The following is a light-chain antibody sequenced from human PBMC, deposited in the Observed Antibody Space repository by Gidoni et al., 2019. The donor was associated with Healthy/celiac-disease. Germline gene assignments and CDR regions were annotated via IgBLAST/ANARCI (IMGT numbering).Light chain of an antibody. CDR2: DAS. CDR3: QQYDNLPLT. CDR1: QDISNY. V-gene: IGKV1-33*01. Sequence: DLQMTQSPSSLSASVGDRVTITCQASQDISNYLNWYQQKPGKAPKLLIYDASNLETGVPSRFSGSGSGTHFTFTISSLQPEDIATYYCQQYDNLPLTFGPGTKVDIK. J-gene: IGKJ3*01.